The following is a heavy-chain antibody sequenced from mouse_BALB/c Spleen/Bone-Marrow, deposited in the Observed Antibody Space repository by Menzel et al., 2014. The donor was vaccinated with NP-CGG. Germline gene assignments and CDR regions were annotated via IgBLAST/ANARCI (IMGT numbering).Heavy chain of an antibody. CDR2: INPYNDGT. CDR3: ARRWLPYAMDY. D-gene: IGHD2-3*01. J-gene: IGHJ4*01. CDR1: GYTFTSYI. Sequence: QLQESGPELVKPGASVKMSCKASGYTFTSYIMHWVKQKPGQGLEWIGYINPYNDGTKYNEKFKGKATLTSDKSSSTAHMELSSLTSEDSAVYYCARRWLPYAMDYWGQGTSVTVSS. V-gene: IGHV1-14*01.